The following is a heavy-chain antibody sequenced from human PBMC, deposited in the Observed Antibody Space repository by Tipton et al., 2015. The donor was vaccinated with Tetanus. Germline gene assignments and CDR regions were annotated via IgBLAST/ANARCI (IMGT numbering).Heavy chain of an antibody. J-gene: IGHJ4*02. Sequence: GLVKPSETLSLTCSVSGGSISGSSYYWSWIRQPPGKALEGIGSIYYSGSTFYHPSLQSRVTISVDTSKNQSSLRLSSVTAADTAVYYCARHPPPYYYGSGSYLDYWGQGTPVTVSS. CDR3: ARHPPPYYYGSGSYLDY. V-gene: IGHV4-39*01. D-gene: IGHD3-10*01. CDR2: IYYSGST. CDR1: GGSISGSSYY.